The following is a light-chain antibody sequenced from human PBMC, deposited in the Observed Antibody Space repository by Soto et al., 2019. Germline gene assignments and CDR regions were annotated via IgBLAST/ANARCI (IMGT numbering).Light chain of an antibody. CDR1: QGITSW. V-gene: IGKV1-12*01. CDR3: QQTSSFPLT. Sequence: DIQMTQSPSSVSASVGDSLTITCRASQGITSWVAWYQHKPGRAPKLLIYAASRLQSGVQSRFSGSVSGTDFTLTISSLQPEEFGTYYCQQTSSFPLTLGGGTKVEIK. J-gene: IGKJ4*01. CDR2: AAS.